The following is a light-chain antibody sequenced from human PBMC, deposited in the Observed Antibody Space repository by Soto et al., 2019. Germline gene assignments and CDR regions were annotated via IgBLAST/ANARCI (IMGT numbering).Light chain of an antibody. Sequence: DIQLSQSPSFLSASLGDRVTITCRASQGIGSYLAWYQQKPGKAPRLLIYAASTLQSGVPSRFSGSGSGTEFTLTISSLQPDDFATYYCQQLNKYPSTFGGGTKVDI. J-gene: IGKJ4*01. V-gene: IGKV1-9*01. CDR2: AAS. CDR3: QQLNKYPST. CDR1: QGIGSY.